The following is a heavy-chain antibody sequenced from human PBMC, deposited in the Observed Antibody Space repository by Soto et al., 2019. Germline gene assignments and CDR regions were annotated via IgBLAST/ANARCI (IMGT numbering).Heavy chain of an antibody. CDR2: IIPIFGIA. D-gene: IGHD3-10*01. CDR1: GGTFSSYA. V-gene: IGHV1-69*10. CDR3: ARAPGGDGSGSYPRTYDYYDYMDV. Sequence: ASVKVSCKASGGTFSSYAISWVRKAPGQGLEWMGGIIPIFGIANYEQKFQGRVTITADKSTSTAYMELSSLRSEDTAVYYCARAPGGDGSGSYPRTYDYYDYMDVWGKGTTVTVSS. J-gene: IGHJ6*03.